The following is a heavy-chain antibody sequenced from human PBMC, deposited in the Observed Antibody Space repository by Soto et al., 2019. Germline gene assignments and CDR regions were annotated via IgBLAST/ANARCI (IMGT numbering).Heavy chain of an antibody. Sequence: SGPTLVNPTQTLTLTCTFSGFSLSTSGVGVGWIRQPPGEALEWLALIYWNDDKRYSPSLKSRLTITKDTSKNQVVLTMTNMDPVDTATYYCAHSSWYYGGNSWGMDVWGQGTTVTVSS. V-gene: IGHV2-5*01. D-gene: IGHD4-17*01. CDR1: GFSLSTSGVG. J-gene: IGHJ6*02. CDR3: AHSSWYYGGNSWGMDV. CDR2: IYWNDDK.